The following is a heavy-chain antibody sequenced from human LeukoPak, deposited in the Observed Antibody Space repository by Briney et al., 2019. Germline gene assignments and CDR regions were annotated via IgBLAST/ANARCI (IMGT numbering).Heavy chain of an antibody. Sequence: SETLSLTCTVSVGSISSSSYYWGWIRQPPGKGLEWIGSIYYSGSTYYNPSLKSRVTISVDTSKNQFSLKLSSVTAADTAVYYCARDDDSSGYYHHWGQGTLVTVSS. CDR1: VGSISSSSYY. D-gene: IGHD3-22*01. J-gene: IGHJ4*02. CDR2: IYYSGST. V-gene: IGHV4-39*07. CDR3: ARDDDSSGYYHH.